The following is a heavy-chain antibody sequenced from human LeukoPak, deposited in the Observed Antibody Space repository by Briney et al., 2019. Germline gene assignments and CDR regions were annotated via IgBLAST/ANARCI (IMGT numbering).Heavy chain of an antibody. CDR2: IIPIFGTA. D-gene: IGHD3-10*01. CDR3: AGGGYGSGSYFDYYYGMDV. Sequence: SVKVSCKASGGTFSSYAISWVRQAPGQGLEWMGGIIPIFGTANYAQKFQGRVTITADESTSTDYMELSSLRSEDTAVYYCAGGGYGSGSYFDYYYGMDVWGKGTTVTVSS. CDR1: GGTFSSYA. J-gene: IGHJ6*04. V-gene: IGHV1-69*13.